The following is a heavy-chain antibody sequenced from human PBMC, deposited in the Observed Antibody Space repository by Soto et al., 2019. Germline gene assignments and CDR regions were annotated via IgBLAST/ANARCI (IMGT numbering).Heavy chain of an antibody. Sequence: PSETLSLTCTVSGGSISSYYWSWIRQPPGKGLEWIGYIYYSGSTNYNPSLKSRVTISVDTSKNQFSLKLSSVTAADTAVYYCARASADYDSSGYYSFDYWGQGTLVTAPQ. CDR3: ARASADYDSSGYYSFDY. V-gene: IGHV4-59*01. D-gene: IGHD3-22*01. CDR1: GGSISSYY. J-gene: IGHJ4*02. CDR2: IYYSGST.